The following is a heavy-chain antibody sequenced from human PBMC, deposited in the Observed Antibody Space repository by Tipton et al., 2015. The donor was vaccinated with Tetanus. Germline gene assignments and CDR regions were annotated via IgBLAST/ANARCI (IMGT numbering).Heavy chain of an antibody. CDR2: IYYSGST. J-gene: IGHJ5*02. CDR1: GGSISSYY. CDR3: ARGGRYDFGVQGWFDP. D-gene: IGHD4-17*01. V-gene: IGHV4-59*01. Sequence: LRLSCTVSGGSISSYYWSWIRQPPGKGLEWIGYIYYSGSTNYNPSLKSRVTISVDTSKNQFSLKLSSVTAADTAVYYCARGGRYDFGVQGWFDPWGQGSLFTVSS.